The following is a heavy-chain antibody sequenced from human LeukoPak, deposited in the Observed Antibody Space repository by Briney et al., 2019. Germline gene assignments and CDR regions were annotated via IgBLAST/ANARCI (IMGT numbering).Heavy chain of an antibody. J-gene: IGHJ6*02. CDR3: ARDGALYYYYGMDV. CDR2: IKQDGSEK. CDR1: GFTFSSFT. V-gene: IGHV3-7*01. Sequence: GGSLRLSCAASGFTFSSFTMNWVRQAPGKGLEWVANIKQDGSEKYYVDSVKGRFTISRDNAKNSLYLQMNSLRAEDTAVYYCARDGALYYYYGMDVWGQGTTVTVSS. D-gene: IGHD3-16*01.